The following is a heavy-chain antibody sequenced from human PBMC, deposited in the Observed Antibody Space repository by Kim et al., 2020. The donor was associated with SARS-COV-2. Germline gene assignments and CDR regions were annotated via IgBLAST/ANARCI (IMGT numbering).Heavy chain of an antibody. CDR3: AREYIVATKGLHY. D-gene: IGHD5-12*01. V-gene: IGHV1-18*01. J-gene: IGHJ4*02. Sequence: YAQKLQGRVTMTTDTSTSTAYMELRSLRSDDTAVYYCAREYIVATKGLHYWGQGTLVTVSS.